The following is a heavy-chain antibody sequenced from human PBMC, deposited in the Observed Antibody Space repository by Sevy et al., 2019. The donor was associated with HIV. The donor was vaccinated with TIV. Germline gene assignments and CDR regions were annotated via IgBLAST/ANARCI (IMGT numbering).Heavy chain of an antibody. V-gene: IGHV3-33*01. J-gene: IGHJ4*02. Sequence: GGSLRLSCAASGFTFSTYGMHWVRQAPGKGLEWVAVIWFDESNTYYADSVKGRFTISRDIAKNTLHLQMNRLRAEDTAVYYCARDLEFYDYGDYGPAFMPDYWGQGTLVTVSS. CDR2: IWFDESNT. D-gene: IGHD4-17*01. CDR3: ARDLEFYDYGDYGPAFMPDY. CDR1: GFTFSTYG.